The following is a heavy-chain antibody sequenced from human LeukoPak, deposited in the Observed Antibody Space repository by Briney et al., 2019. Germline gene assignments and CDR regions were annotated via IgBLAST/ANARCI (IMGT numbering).Heavy chain of an antibody. V-gene: IGHV4-4*07. D-gene: IGHD3-9*01. J-gene: IGHJ4*02. CDR3: ARVDFDRSYY. CDR2: IYTNGNN. Sequence: SETLSLTCSVSGGSIDSYYWHWIRQPAGKGLEWIGRIYTNGNNNYNPSLKSRDTMSVDTSKNQVSLRLSSVTAADTAVHYCARVDFDRSYYWGQGILVTVSS. CDR1: GGSIDSYY.